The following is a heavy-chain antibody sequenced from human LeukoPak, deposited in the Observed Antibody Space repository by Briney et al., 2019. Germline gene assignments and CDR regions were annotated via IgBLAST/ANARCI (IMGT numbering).Heavy chain of an antibody. D-gene: IGHD1-26*01. J-gene: IGHJ6*02. CDR3: ARRGSYSFYYYYGMDV. Sequence: GGSLRLSCAASGFTFSSYGMHWVRQAPGKGLERVEGIWYDGSKKYYAAAEKGRFTISRENSKNTLYLQMNSLRAEDTAVYYCARRGSYSFYYYYGMDVWGQGTTVTVSS. V-gene: IGHV3-33*01. CDR1: GFTFSSYG. CDR2: IWYDGSKK.